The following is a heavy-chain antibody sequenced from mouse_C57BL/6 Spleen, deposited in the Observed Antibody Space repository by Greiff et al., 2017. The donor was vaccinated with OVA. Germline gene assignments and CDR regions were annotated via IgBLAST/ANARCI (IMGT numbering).Heavy chain of an antibody. Sequence: VESGGGLVKPGGSLKLSCAASGFTFSSYAMSWVRQTPEKRLEWVATISDGGSYTYYPDNVKGRFTISRDNAKNNLYLQMSHLKSEDTAMYYCARDLGYYGSSSSWFAYWGQGTLVTVSA. D-gene: IGHD1-1*01. CDR2: ISDGGSYT. V-gene: IGHV5-4*01. CDR1: GFTFSSYA. CDR3: ARDLGYYGSSSSWFAY. J-gene: IGHJ3*01.